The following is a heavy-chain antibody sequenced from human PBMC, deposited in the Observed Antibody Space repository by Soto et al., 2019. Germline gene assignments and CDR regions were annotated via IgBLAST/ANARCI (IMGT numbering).Heavy chain of an antibody. J-gene: IGHJ4*02. CDR1: GYTFTSCA. Sequence: ASVKVSCKASGYTFTSCAMHWARQAPGQRLEWMGWINAGNGNTKYSQKFQGRFTISRDNSKNTLYLQMNSLRAEDTAVYYCASGPYGVPPYWGQGTLVTVSS. CDR3: ASGPYGVPPY. D-gene: IGHD4-17*01. CDR2: INAGNGNT. V-gene: IGHV1-3*01.